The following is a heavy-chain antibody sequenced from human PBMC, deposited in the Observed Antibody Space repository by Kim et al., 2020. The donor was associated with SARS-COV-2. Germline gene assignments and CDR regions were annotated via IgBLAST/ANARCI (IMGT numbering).Heavy chain of an antibody. D-gene: IGHD4-17*01. J-gene: IGHJ4*02. CDR3: AQDIYYDAYRGYFDY. Sequence: DSVKGRFTISRDNAKNSLHLQMNSLRAEDTALYYCAQDIYYDAYRGYFDYWGQGTLVTVSS. V-gene: IGHV3-9*01.